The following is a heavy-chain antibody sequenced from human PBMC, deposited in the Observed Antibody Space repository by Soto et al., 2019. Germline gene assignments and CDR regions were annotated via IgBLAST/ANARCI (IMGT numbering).Heavy chain of an antibody. CDR3: ASITRDFWSGYSTKLDY. D-gene: IGHD3-3*01. Sequence: SETLSLTCTVSGGSISSSSYYWGWIRQPPGKGLEWIGSIYYSGSTYYNPSLKSRVTISVDTSKNQFSLKLSSVTAADTAVYYCASITRDFWSGYSTKLDYWGQGTLVTVSS. J-gene: IGHJ4*02. CDR1: GGSISSSSYY. CDR2: IYYSGST. V-gene: IGHV4-39*01.